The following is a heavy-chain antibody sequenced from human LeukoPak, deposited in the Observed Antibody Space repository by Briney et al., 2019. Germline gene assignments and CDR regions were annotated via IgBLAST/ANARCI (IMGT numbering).Heavy chain of an antibody. D-gene: IGHD6-19*01. Sequence: GGSLRLSCAASGFTFSTYWMSWVRQAPGKGLEWVSAISGSGGSTYYADSVKGRFTISRDNSKNTLYLQMNSLRAEDTAVYYCARRSGIAGAGAFDYWGQGTLVTVSS. V-gene: IGHV3-23*01. CDR1: GFTFSTYW. CDR3: ARRSGIAGAGAFDY. CDR2: ISGSGGST. J-gene: IGHJ4*02.